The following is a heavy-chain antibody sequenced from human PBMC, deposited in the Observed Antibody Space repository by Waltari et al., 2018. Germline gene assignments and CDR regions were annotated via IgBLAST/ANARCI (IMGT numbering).Heavy chain of an antibody. CDR2: ISISSSTI. CDR1: GFTFSSYS. V-gene: IGHV3-48*04. CDR3: ASTATTVVTGDDY. J-gene: IGHJ4*02. Sequence: EVQLVESGGGLVQPGGSLRLSCAASGFTFSSYSMNWVRPAPGKGLEWVSYISISSSTIYYADSVKGRFTISRDNAKNSLYLQMNSLRAEDTAVYYCASTATTVVTGDDYWGQGTLVTVSS. D-gene: IGHD4-17*01.